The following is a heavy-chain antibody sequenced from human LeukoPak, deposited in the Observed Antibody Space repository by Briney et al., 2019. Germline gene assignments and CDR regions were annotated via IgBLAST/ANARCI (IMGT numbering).Heavy chain of an antibody. Sequence: KPSETLSLTCAVYGGSFSGYYWSWIRQPPGKGLEWIGEINHSGSTNYNPSLKSRVTISVDTSKNQFSLKLSSVTAADTAVYYCARARGSSGSAAFDIWGQGTMVTVSS. CDR2: INHSGST. CDR1: GGSFSGYY. CDR3: ARARGSSGSAAFDI. J-gene: IGHJ3*02. V-gene: IGHV4-34*01. D-gene: IGHD3-22*01.